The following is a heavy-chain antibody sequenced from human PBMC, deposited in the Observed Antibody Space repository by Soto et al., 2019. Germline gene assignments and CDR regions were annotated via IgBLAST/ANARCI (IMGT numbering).Heavy chain of an antibody. CDR3: ARDSATDYYDSSGYYGV. Sequence: SETLSLTCTVSGGSVSSGSYYWSWTRQPPGKGLEWIGYIYYSGSTNYNPSLKSRVTISVDTSKNQFSLKLSSVTAADTAVYYCARDSATDYYDSSGYYGVWGQGTLVTVSS. J-gene: IGHJ4*02. V-gene: IGHV4-61*01. D-gene: IGHD3-22*01. CDR2: IYYSGST. CDR1: GGSVSSGSYY.